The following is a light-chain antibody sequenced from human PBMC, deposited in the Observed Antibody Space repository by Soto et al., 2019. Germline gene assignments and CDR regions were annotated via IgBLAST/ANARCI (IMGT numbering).Light chain of an antibody. V-gene: IGKV3-20*01. CDR2: GAS. J-gene: IGKJ1*01. Sequence: EIVWTQSPGTLALSPGERSTLSCRASQSVSSSYLAWYQQKPGQAPRLLIYGASSRATGIPDRFSGSGSGTDFTLTISRLEPDDFAVYYCQQYGSSRTFGQGTKVDIK. CDR1: QSVSSSY. CDR3: QQYGSSRT.